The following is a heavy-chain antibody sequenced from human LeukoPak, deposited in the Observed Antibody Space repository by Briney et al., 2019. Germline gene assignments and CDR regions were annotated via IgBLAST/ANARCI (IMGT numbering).Heavy chain of an antibody. J-gene: IGHJ3*02. CDR3: ARHIGYSYDSSRYSDAFDI. D-gene: IGHD3-22*01. Sequence: GESLKISCQASGYSFNPYWIGWVRQMPGKGLEWMGNIYPADSDTRYSPSFQGQITISADKSIVTAYLQWNSLQASDTAMYYCARHIGYSYDSSRYSDAFDIWGQGTTVTVSS. V-gene: IGHV5-51*01. CDR2: IYPADSDT. CDR1: GYSFNPYW.